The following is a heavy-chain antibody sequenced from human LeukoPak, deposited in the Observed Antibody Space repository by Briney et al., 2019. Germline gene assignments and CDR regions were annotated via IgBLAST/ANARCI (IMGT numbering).Heavy chain of an antibody. CDR3: AGDKDGYNLGFDY. Sequence: GGSLRLSCAASGFTVSSNYMSWVRQAPGKGLEWVSVIYSGGSTYYADSVKGRFTISRDNSKNTLYLQMNSLRAEDTAVYYCAGDKDGYNLGFDYWGRGTLVTVSS. V-gene: IGHV3-53*01. D-gene: IGHD5-24*01. CDR2: IYSGGST. CDR1: GFTVSSNY. J-gene: IGHJ4*02.